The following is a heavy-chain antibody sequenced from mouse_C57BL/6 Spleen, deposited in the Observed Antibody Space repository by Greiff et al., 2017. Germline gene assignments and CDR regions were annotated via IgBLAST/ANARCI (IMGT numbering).Heavy chain of an antibody. CDR2: IDPSDSET. D-gene: IGHD1-1*01. CDR1: GYTFTSYW. V-gene: IGHV1-52*01. Sequence: QVQLQQPGAELVRPGSSVKLSCKASGYTFTSYWMHWVKQRPIQGLEWISNIDPSDSETHYNQKFKDKATLTVDKSSSTAYMQLSSLTSEDSAVYYCAGGGSEAWFAYWGQGTLVTVSA. CDR3: AGGGSEAWFAY. J-gene: IGHJ3*01.